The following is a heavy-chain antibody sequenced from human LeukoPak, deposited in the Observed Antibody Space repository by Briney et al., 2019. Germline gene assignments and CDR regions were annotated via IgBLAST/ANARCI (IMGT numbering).Heavy chain of an antibody. D-gene: IGHD6-19*01. Sequence: GGSLRLSCAASGFTFSSYWMHWVRQAPGKGLVWVSRINSDGSSRNYADSVKGRFTISRDNAKDTLYLQMHSLRAEDTAVYYCARVSSSGWRRFKGNDAFDIWGQGTLVTVSS. CDR1: GFTFSSYW. CDR2: INSDGSSR. V-gene: IGHV3-74*01. CDR3: ARVSSSGWRRFKGNDAFDI. J-gene: IGHJ3*02.